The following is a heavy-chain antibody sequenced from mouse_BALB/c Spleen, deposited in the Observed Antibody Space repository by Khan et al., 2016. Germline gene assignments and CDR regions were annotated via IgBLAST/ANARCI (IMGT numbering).Heavy chain of an antibody. J-gene: IGHJ2*01. CDR2: IWSGGST. CDR3: ARNRGLLGYFDY. D-gene: IGHD2-3*01. Sequence: QVRLQQSGPGLVQPSQSLSITCTVSGFSLTSYGVHWVRQSPGKGLEWLGVIWSGGSTDYNAAFISRLSISKDNSKSQVFFKMNSLQANDTAIDYCARNRGLLGYFDYWGQGTTLTVSS. CDR1: GFSLTSYG. V-gene: IGHV2-2*02.